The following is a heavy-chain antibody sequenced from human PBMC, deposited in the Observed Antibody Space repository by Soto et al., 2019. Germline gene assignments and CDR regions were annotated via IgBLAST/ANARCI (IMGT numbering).Heavy chain of an antibody. J-gene: IGHJ6*02. V-gene: IGHV4-4*07. Sequence: LSLTCNVSGDSIGRFYWSWIRQSAGKGLEWIGRVYSTGGVTYNPALKGRVTISLDRSNNHISLEMSSVTAADTAVYFCARDLSGTGLDIWGRGTRVTVSS. CDR2: VYSTGGV. CDR1: GDSIGRFY. CDR3: ARDLSGTGLDI. D-gene: IGHD1-26*01.